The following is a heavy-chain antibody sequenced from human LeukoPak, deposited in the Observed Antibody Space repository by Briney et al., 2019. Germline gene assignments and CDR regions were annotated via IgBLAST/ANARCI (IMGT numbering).Heavy chain of an antibody. V-gene: IGHV4-59*01. CDR2: IYYSGST. D-gene: IGHD3-22*01. Sequence: SETLSLTCTVSGGSISSYYWSWIRRPPGKGLEWIGYIYYSGSTNYNPSLKSRVTISVDTSKNQSSLKLSSVTAADTAVYYCASYYDSSGYDSIPPYNWFDPWGQGTLVTVSS. J-gene: IGHJ5*02. CDR3: ASYYDSSGYDSIPPYNWFDP. CDR1: GGSISSYY.